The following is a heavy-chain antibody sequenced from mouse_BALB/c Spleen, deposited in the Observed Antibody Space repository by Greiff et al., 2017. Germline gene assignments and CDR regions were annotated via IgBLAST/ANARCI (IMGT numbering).Heavy chain of an antibody. CDR1: GFTFTDYY. CDR3: ARDSANYAMDY. D-gene: IGHD3-1*01. Sequence: EVKVVESGGGLVQPGGSLRLSCATSGFTFTDYYMSWVRQPPGKALEWLGFIRNKANGYTTEYSASVKGRFTISRDNSQSILYLQMNTLRAEDSATYYCARDSANYAMDYWGQGTSVTVSS. CDR2: IRNKANGYTT. V-gene: IGHV7-3*02. J-gene: IGHJ4*01.